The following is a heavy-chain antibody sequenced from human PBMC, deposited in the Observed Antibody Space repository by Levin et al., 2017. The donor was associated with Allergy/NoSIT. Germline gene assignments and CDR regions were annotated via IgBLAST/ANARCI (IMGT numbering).Heavy chain of an antibody. CDR1: GGSISSDN. CDR2: IYDTGNT. CDR3: ARFVWGSYRGFDY. J-gene: IGHJ4*02. D-gene: IGHD3-16*02. Sequence: SETLSLTCTVSGGSISSDNWSWIRQPPGKGLEWIGYIYDTGNTNYNPSLKSRVTLSVDTSKNQFSLKLSSVTPADTAVYYCARFVWGSYRGFDYWDQGTLVTVSS. V-gene: IGHV4-59*01.